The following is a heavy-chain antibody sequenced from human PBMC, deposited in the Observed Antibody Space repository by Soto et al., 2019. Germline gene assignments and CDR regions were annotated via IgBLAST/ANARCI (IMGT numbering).Heavy chain of an antibody. V-gene: IGHV3-23*01. Sequence: PAGSLRLSCATSGLTFSNYAMSCVLQSPGGGLEWVSSMSGSSSTTYYADSVRGRFTISRDRSKNTLYLQMSSLRAEDTALYYCAKNQERELPRVIDFWGQGTLVTVSS. CDR1: GLTFSNYA. J-gene: IGHJ4*02. D-gene: IGHD1-7*01. CDR3: AKNQERELPRVIDF. CDR2: MSGSSSTT.